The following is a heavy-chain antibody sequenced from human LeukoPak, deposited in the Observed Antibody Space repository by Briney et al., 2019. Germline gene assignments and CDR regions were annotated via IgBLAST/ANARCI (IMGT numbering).Heavy chain of an antibody. CDR1: GFTFSKYG. Sequence: GGSLRLSCAASGFTFSKYGMSWVRQAPGKGLEWVSVISGSGGTTYYADSVKGRFSISRDNSNNTLYLQMNSLKTEDTAVYYCTTGLDFDYWGQGTLVTVSS. CDR2: ISGSGGTT. D-gene: IGHD6-19*01. V-gene: IGHV3-23*01. CDR3: TTGLDFDY. J-gene: IGHJ4*02.